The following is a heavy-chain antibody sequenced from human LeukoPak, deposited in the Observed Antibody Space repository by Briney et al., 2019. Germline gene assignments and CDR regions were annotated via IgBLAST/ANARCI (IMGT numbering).Heavy chain of an antibody. Sequence: AGGSLRLSCAASGFTFSDYYMSWIRQAPGKGLEWVSYISSSGSTIYYADSVKGRFTISRDNAKNSLYLQMNSLRAEDTAVYYCARDLGSGDYYDSSGYYIAGTDYWGQGTLVTVSS. V-gene: IGHV3-11*04. CDR1: GFTFSDYY. J-gene: IGHJ4*02. D-gene: IGHD3-22*01. CDR3: ARDLGSGDYYDSSGYYIAGTDY. CDR2: ISSSGSTI.